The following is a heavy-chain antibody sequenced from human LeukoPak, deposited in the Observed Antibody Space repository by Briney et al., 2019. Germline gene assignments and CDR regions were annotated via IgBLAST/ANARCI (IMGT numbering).Heavy chain of an antibody. J-gene: IGHJ6*02. V-gene: IGHV3-64*01. CDR2: ISSNGGST. CDR1: GFTFSSYA. Sequence: GGSLRLSCAASGFTFSSYAMHWVRQAPGKGLEYVSAISSNGGSTYYANSVKGRFTISRDNSKNTLYLQMGSLRAEDMAVYYCARLGAAGYYYYYGMDVWGQGTTVTVSS. CDR3: ARLGAAGYYYYYGMDV. D-gene: IGHD6-13*01.